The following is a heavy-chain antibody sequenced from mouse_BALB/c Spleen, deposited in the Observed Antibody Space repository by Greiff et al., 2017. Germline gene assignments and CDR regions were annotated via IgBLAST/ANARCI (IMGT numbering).Heavy chain of an antibody. D-gene: IGHD4-1*02. CDR3: ATTGRFAY. CDR2: ISSGSSTI. Sequence: DVMLVESGGGLVQPGGSRKLSCAASGFTFSSFGMHWVRQAPEKGLEWVAYISSGSSTIYYADTVKGRFTISRDNPKNTLFLQMTSLRSEDTAMYYCATTGRFAYWGQGTLVTVSA. J-gene: IGHJ3*01. CDR1: GFTFSSFG. V-gene: IGHV5-17*02.